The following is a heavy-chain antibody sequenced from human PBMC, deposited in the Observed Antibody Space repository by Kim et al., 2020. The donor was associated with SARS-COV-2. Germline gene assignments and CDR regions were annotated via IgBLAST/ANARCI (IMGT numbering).Heavy chain of an antibody. Sequence: SETLSLTCAVYGGSFSGYYWSWIRQPPGKGLEWIGEINHSGSTNYNPSLKSRVTISVDTSKNQFSLKLSSVTAADTAVYYCARGRGRWAFDYWGQGTLVT. J-gene: IGHJ4*02. CDR3: ARGRGRWAFDY. CDR1: GGSFSGYY. CDR2: INHSGST. V-gene: IGHV4-34*01. D-gene: IGHD3-16*01.